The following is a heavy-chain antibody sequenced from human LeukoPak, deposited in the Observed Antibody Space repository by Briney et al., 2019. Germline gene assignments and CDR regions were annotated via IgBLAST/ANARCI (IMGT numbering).Heavy chain of an antibody. CDR3: ARGQRLRWERIYFQH. V-gene: IGHV4-34*01. D-gene: IGHD4-23*01. CDR1: GVSINDYY. J-gene: IGHJ1*01. Sequence: SETLSLTCGVFGVSINDYYWSWIRQPPGKGLEWIGEINHSGSTNYNPSLKSRVTISVDTSKNQFSLKLSSVTAADTAVYYCARGQRLRWERIYFQHWGQGTLVTVSS. CDR2: INHSGST.